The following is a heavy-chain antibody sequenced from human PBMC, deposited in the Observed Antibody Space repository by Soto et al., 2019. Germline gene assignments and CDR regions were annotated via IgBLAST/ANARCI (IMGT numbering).Heavy chain of an antibody. D-gene: IGHD2-2*01. CDR2: IIPIFGTA. J-gene: IGHJ6*02. Sequence: QVQLVQSGAEVKKPGSSVKVSCKASGGTFSSYAISWVRQAPGQGLEWMGGIIPIFGTANYAQKFQGRVTITAEDCTTTAYNGLCSLRSEDTAVYYCAVHCNQLLCGYGMAVWGQGTTVTVSS. CDR1: GGTFSSYA. CDR3: AVHCNQLLCGYGMAV. V-gene: IGHV1-69*12.